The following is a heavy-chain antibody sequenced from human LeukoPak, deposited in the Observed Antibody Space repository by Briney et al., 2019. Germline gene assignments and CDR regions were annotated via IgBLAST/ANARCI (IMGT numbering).Heavy chain of an antibody. CDR3: ARHFIGYYDSSGYVQH. J-gene: IGHJ1*01. V-gene: IGHV4-39*01. CDR1: SGSMRSSSYY. CDR2: IYYSGNP. Sequence: SETLSLTCTASSGSMRSSSYYWGWIRQPPGKGLEWIGTIYYSGNPNYNPSLRSRVTISIDTSKKQYSLELASVTAADTAVYYCARHFIGYYDSSGYVQHWGQGTLVTVSS. D-gene: IGHD3-22*01.